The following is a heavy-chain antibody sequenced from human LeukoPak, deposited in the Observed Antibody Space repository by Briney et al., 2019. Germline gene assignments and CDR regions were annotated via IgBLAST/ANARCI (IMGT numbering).Heavy chain of an antibody. CDR1: GFTFSSYS. Sequence: GGSLRLSCAASGFTFSSYSMSWVRQAPGKGLEWVGRIKSKTDGGTTDYAAPVKGRFTISRDDSKNTLYLQMNGLKTEDTAVYYCTTDSSGYYDYWGQGTLVTVSS. CDR3: TTDSSGYYDY. J-gene: IGHJ4*02. D-gene: IGHD6-19*01. CDR2: IKSKTDGGTT. V-gene: IGHV3-15*01.